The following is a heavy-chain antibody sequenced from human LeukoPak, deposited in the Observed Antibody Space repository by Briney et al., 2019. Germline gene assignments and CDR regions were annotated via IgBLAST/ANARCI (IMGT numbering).Heavy chain of an antibody. D-gene: IGHD4-17*01. CDR3: ARGATVTSPFDY. CDR2: ISSPSTHI. Sequence: GGSLRLSCAASGLTFTDYSINWVRQAPGRGLEWVSYISSPSTHIYYADSVKGRFTISRDNAKNSLYLQMNSLRDEDTAVYYCARGATVTSPFDYWGQGTLVTVST. CDR1: GLTFTDYS. J-gene: IGHJ4*02. V-gene: IGHV3-48*02.